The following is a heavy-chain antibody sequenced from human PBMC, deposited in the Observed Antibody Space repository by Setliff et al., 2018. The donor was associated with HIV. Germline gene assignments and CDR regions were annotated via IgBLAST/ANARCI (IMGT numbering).Heavy chain of an antibody. CDR2: IIPILGIA. CDR1: GYTFSDYA. CDR3: ASPTAIPH. J-gene: IGHJ4*02. D-gene: IGHD2-21*02. V-gene: IGHV1-69*10. Sequence: SVKVSCKASGYTFSDYAISWVRQAPGQGLEWMGGIIPILGIANYAQKFQGRVTITADESTSTAYMELSSLRPEDTAVYYCASPTAIPHWGQGTLVTVSS.